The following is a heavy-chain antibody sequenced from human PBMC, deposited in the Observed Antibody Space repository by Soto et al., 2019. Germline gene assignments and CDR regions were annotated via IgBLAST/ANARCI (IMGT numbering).Heavy chain of an antibody. D-gene: IGHD3-22*01. CDR1: GGTFSSYA. Sequence: AASVKVSCKASGGTFSSYAISWVRQAPGQGLEWMGGIIPIFGTANYAQKFQGRVTITADESTSTAYMELSSLRSEDTAVYYCARMHDYYDSSGHNFDYWGQGTLVTVSS. J-gene: IGHJ4*02. CDR2: IIPIFGTA. CDR3: ARMHDYYDSSGHNFDY. V-gene: IGHV1-69*13.